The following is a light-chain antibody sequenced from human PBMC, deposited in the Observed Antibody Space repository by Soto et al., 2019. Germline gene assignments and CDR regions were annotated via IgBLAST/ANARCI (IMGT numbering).Light chain of an antibody. CDR1: QDIATY. CDR2: DAS. Sequence: DIQMTQSPSSLSASVGNRVTITCQASQDIATYLNWYQQKPGKAPNLLIYDASNLETGVPSRFSGGGSGTDFTLTISSLEPEDVAIYYCQQRFNWRLTFGGGTKVDIK. J-gene: IGKJ4*01. CDR3: QQRFNWRLT. V-gene: IGKV1-33*01.